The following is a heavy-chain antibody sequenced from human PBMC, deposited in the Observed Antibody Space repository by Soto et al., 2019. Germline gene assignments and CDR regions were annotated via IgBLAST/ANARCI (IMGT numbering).Heavy chain of an antibody. Sequence: PGGSLRLSCAASGFTFSTYTMNWVRQAPGKGLEWVSAVLPTGSSTFYADSVKGRFTISRDNSKNTLFLQMNNLRAEDTAVYYCAKDFTPDGYWDFDYWGQGXLVTVYS. V-gene: IGHV3-23*01. CDR1: GFTFSTYT. CDR2: VLPTGSST. D-gene: IGHD4-17*01. J-gene: IGHJ4*01. CDR3: AKDFTPDGYWDFDY.